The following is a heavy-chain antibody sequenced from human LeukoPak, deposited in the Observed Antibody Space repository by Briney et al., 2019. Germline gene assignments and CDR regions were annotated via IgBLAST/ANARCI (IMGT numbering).Heavy chain of an antibody. CDR2: ISYDGSNK. CDR1: GFTFSSYA. D-gene: IGHD4-17*01. V-gene: IGHV3-30-3*01. J-gene: IGHJ4*02. CDR3: ARESMTTVTHDY. Sequence: PGGSLRLSCAASGFTFSSYAMHWARQAPGKGLEWVAVISYDGSNKYYADSVKGRFTISRDNSKNTLYLQMNSLRAEDTAVYYCARESMTTVTHDYWGQGTLVTVSS.